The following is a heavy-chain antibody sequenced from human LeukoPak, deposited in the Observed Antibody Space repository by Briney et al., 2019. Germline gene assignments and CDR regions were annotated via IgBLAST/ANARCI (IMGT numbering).Heavy chain of an antibody. CDR2: VDPEDGET. CDR3: ATSGDYDSSGYRIFDY. D-gene: IGHD3-22*01. CDR1: GYTFTDYY. J-gene: IGHJ4*02. Sequence: ASVKVSCKVSGYTFTDYYMHWVPQAPGKGLEWMGFVDPEDGETIYAEKFQGRVTITADTSTDTAYMELSSLRSEDTAVYYCATSGDYDSSGYRIFDYWGQGTLVTVSS. V-gene: IGHV1-69-2*01.